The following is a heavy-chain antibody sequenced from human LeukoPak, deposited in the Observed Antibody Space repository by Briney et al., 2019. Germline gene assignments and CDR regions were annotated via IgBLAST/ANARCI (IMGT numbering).Heavy chain of an antibody. D-gene: IGHD3-9*01. CDR3: ARGRDYDILTGYYTLGDGLDY. V-gene: IGHV3-53*01. Sequence: GGSLRLSCAASGFTVSSNYMSWVRQAPGKGLEWVSVIYSGGSTYYADSVKGRFTISRDNSKNTLYLQMNSLRAEDTAVYYCARGRDYDILTGYYTLGDGLDYWGQGTLVTVSS. CDR1: GFTVSSNY. CDR2: IYSGGST. J-gene: IGHJ4*02.